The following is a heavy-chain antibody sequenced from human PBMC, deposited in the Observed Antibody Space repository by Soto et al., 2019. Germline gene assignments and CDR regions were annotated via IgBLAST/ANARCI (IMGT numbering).Heavy chain of an antibody. D-gene: IGHD3-3*01. J-gene: IGHJ4*02. CDR2: IYYSGST. CDR3: ARDNYDFWSGYHLFDY. CDR1: GGSISSYY. Sequence: SETLSLTCTVSGGSISSYYWSWIRQPPGKGLEWIGYIYYSGSTNYNPSLKSRITISVDTSKNQFSLKLSSVTAADTAVYYCARDNYDFWSGYHLFDYWGQGTLVTVSS. V-gene: IGHV4-59*01.